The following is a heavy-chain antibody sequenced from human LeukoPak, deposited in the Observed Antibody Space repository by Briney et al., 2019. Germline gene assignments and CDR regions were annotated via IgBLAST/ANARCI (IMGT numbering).Heavy chain of an antibody. V-gene: IGHV1-2*02. CDR2: INPNSGGT. D-gene: IGHD6-13*01. J-gene: IGHJ4*02. CDR1: GYTLTELS. CDR3: ARNGPAAGPDY. Sequence: ASVKVSCKVSGYTLTELSMHWVRQAPGQGLEWMGWINPNSGGTNYAQKFQGRVTMTRDTSISTAYMELSRLRSDDTAVYYCARNGPAAGPDYWGQGTLVTASS.